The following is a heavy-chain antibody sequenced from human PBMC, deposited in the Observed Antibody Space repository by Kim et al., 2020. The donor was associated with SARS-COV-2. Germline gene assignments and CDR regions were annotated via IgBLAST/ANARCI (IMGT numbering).Heavy chain of an antibody. CDR3: ARDRGYGDDTFDY. CDR1: GYTFTSYG. J-gene: IGHJ4*02. Sequence: ASVKVSCKASGYTFTSYGISWVRQAPGQGLEWLGWVGAYNGDTNYAQNLQGRVTLTTDTSTSTAFLELRSLRSYDTAVYFCARDRGYGDDTFDYWGQGTLVTVSS. D-gene: IGHD4-17*01. V-gene: IGHV1-18*01. CDR2: VGAYNGDT.